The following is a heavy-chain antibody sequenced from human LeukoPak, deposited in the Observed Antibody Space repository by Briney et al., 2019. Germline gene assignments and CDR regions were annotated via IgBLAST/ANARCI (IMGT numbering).Heavy chain of an antibody. CDR3: AREGAAQTSYYGSAPSYYYGMDV. D-gene: IGHD3-10*01. CDR1: GFTFLSYS. J-gene: IGHJ6*02. CDR2: ISSSSGTI. Sequence: PGGSLRLSCAASGFTFLSYSMNWVRQAPGKGLEWVSYISSSSGTIYYADSVKGRFTISRDNAKNSLYLQMNSLRDEDAAVYYCAREGAAQTSYYGSAPSYYYGMDVWGQGTTVTVSS. V-gene: IGHV3-48*02.